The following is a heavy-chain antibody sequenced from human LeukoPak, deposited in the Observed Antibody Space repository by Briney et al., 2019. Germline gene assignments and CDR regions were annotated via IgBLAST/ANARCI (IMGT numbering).Heavy chain of an antibody. CDR3: AGGPLIAAAGFYDY. Sequence: SETLSLTCTVSGGSISSSSYYWGWIRQPPGKGLEWIGSIYYSGSTYYNPSLKSRVTISVDTSKDQFSLKLSSVTAADTAVYYCAGGPLIAAAGFYDYWGQGTLVTVSS. V-gene: IGHV4-39*07. CDR2: IYYSGST. D-gene: IGHD6-13*01. J-gene: IGHJ4*02. CDR1: GGSISSSSYY.